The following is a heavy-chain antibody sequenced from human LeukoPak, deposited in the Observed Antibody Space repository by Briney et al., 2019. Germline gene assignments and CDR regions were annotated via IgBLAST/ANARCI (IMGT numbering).Heavy chain of an antibody. CDR3: ARADRLLWFGELLHPHMDV. D-gene: IGHD3-10*01. Sequence: GGSLRLSCAASAFTFSSYSMNWVRQAPGRGLEWVSYISSSSSTIYYADSVKGRFTISRDNAKNSLYLQMNSLRAEDTAVYYCARADRLLWFGELLHPHMDVWGQGTTVTVSS. V-gene: IGHV3-48*01. CDR1: AFTFSSYS. CDR2: ISSSSSTI. J-gene: IGHJ6*02.